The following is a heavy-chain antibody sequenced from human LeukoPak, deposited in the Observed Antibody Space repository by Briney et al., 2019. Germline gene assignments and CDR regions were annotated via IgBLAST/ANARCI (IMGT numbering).Heavy chain of an antibody. J-gene: IGHJ6*02. Sequence: SETLSLTCTVSGGSISSGGYYWSWIRQHPGKGLEWIGYIYYSGSTYYNPSLKSRVTISVDTSKNQFSLKLSSVTAADTAVYYCARDTSPTTVTMNYYYYGMDVWGQGTTVTVSS. V-gene: IGHV4-31*03. D-gene: IGHD4-11*01. CDR3: ARDTSPTTVTMNYYYYGMDV. CDR1: GGSISSGGYY. CDR2: IYYSGST.